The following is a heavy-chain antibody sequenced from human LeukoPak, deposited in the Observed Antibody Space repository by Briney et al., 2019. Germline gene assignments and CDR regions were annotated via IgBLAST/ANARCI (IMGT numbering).Heavy chain of an antibody. D-gene: IGHD6-19*01. CDR2: IYHSGST. J-gene: IGHJ2*01. CDR1: GGSISSGGYY. Sequence: SETLSLTCTDSGGSISSGGYYWSWLRQPPGKGLEWIGYIYHSGSTYYNPSLKSRVTISVDKSKNQFSLKLSSVTAADTAVYYCARRAVAGTVTSIDLWGRGTLVTVSS. V-gene: IGHV4-30-2*01. CDR3: ARRAVAGTVTSIDL.